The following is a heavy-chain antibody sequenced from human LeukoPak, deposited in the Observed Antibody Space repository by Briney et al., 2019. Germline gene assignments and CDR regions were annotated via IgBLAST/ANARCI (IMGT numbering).Heavy chain of an antibody. V-gene: IGHV3-21*01. J-gene: IGHJ4*02. Sequence: GGTLRLSCAASGFPFSSYNMNWVRQAPGKGLEWVSYITSSSSSIFYADSVKGRFTISRDNAMNSLYLQMNSLRAEDTAIYYCVRDPLGGHFDYWGQGTLVTVS. CDR1: GFPFSSYN. CDR2: ITSSSSSI. CDR3: VRDPLGGHFDY.